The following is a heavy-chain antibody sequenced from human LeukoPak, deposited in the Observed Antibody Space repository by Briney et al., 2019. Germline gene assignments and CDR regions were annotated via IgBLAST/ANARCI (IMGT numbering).Heavy chain of an antibody. Sequence: GGSLRLSCAASGFTFSSYEMNWVRQAPGKGLEWVSYNSSSGSTIYYADSVKGRFTISRDNAKNSLYLQMNSLRAEDTAVYYCAREGGSGYCGGDCYPNWGQGTLVTVSS. J-gene: IGHJ4*02. CDR2: NSSSGSTI. CDR3: AREGGSGYCGGDCYPN. D-gene: IGHD2-21*02. V-gene: IGHV3-48*03. CDR1: GFTFSSYE.